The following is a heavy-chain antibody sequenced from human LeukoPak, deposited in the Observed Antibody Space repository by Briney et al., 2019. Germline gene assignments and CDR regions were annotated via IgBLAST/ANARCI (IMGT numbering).Heavy chain of an antibody. CDR2: IYHSGST. V-gene: IGHV4-38-2*02. J-gene: IGHJ5*02. D-gene: IGHD6-13*01. Sequence: PSETLSLTCTVSGYSISSGYYWGWIRQPPGKGLEWIGSIYHSGSTYYNPSLKSRVTISVDTSKNQFSLKLSSVTAADTAVYYCTKDLYSSRWTEYNWFDPWGQGTLVTVSS. CDR3: TKDLYSSRWTEYNWFDP. CDR1: GYSISSGYY.